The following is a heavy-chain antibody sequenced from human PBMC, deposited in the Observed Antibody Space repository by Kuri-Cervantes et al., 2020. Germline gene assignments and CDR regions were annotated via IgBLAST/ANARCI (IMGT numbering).Heavy chain of an antibody. D-gene: IGHD2-2*01. J-gene: IGHJ6*02. CDR2: IYESGSN. Sequence: GSLRLSCTVSGYSISSGHYWGWIRQTPEKGLEWIGSIYESGSNYYTPSLKSRVTISVDTSKNQFSLKLSSVTAADTAVYYCARDGDIQNLVVPAAMPSFFAVWGQGTTVTVSS. CDR1: GYSISSGHY. V-gene: IGHV4-38-2*02. CDR3: ARDGDIQNLVVPAAMPSFFAV.